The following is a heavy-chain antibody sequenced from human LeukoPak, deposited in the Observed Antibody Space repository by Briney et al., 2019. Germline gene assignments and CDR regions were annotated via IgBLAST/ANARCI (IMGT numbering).Heavy chain of an antibody. D-gene: IGHD2-15*01. CDR2: IDPSDSYT. CDR3: ARGYCSGGSCYLVGY. CDR1: GYSFTSYW. V-gene: IGHV5-10-1*01. J-gene: IGHJ4*02. Sequence: GESLKSSCKGSGYSFTSYWISWVRQMPGKGLEWMGRIDPSDSYTNYSPSFQGHVTISADKSISTAYLQWSSLKASDTAMYYCARGYCSGGSCYLVGYWGQGTLVTVSS.